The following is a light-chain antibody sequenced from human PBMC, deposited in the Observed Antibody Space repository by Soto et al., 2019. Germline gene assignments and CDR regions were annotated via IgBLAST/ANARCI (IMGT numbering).Light chain of an antibody. CDR3: SSYTSSSRYV. CDR2: EVS. V-gene: IGLV2-14*01. J-gene: IGLJ1*01. Sequence: SALTHPASVSGSPGQSITISCTGTSSDVGGYNYVSWYQQHPGKAPKLMIYEVSNRPSGVSNRFSGSKSGNTASLTISGLQAEDEADYYCSSYTSSSRYVFGTGTKVTVL. CDR1: SSDVGGYNY.